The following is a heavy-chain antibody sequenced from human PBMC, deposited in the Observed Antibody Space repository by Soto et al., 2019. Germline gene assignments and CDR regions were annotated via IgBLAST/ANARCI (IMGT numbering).Heavy chain of an antibody. CDR1: GFNFSRYT. D-gene: IGHD2-8*01. Sequence: GGSLRLSCVVSGFNFSRYTMHWVRQAPGKGLEWVSSINSGSLYIYYADSVKGRFTVSRDNAKNSVYLQVDSLRAEDTAVYYCARVYGCTTTTCHYYSDYWGRGTLVTVSS. CDR3: ARVYGCTTTTCHYYSDY. V-gene: IGHV3-21*01. CDR2: INSGSLYI. J-gene: IGHJ4*02.